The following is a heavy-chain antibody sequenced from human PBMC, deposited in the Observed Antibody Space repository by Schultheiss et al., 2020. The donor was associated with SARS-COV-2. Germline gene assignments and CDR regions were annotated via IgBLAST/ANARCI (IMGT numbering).Heavy chain of an antibody. CDR1: GGSISSGGYY. J-gene: IGHJ4*02. D-gene: IGHD6-19*01. CDR3: ARDIPGYSSGWYAGDY. V-gene: IGHV4-31*03. CDR2: IYYSGST. Sequence: SETLSLTCTVSGGSISSGGYYWSWIRQHPGKGLEWIGYIYYSGSTYHNPSLKSRVTISVDTSKNQFSLKLSSVTAADTAVYYCARDIPGYSSGWYAGDYWGQGTLVTVSS.